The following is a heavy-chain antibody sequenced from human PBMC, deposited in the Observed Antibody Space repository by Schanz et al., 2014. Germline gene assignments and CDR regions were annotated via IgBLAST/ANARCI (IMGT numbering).Heavy chain of an antibody. Sequence: QVQLVQSGAEVKKPGASVKVSCKASGYTFTSYGISWVRQAPGQGLEWMGWISAYNGNTRYSQKFQGRVTITRDTSASTAYMELSSLRSEDTAVYYCARGPSQGYSYGHNIGAYYYGMDVWGQGTTVTVSS. V-gene: IGHV1-18*01. CDR2: ISAYNGNT. CDR1: GYTFTSYG. D-gene: IGHD5-18*01. CDR3: ARGPSQGYSYGHNIGAYYYGMDV. J-gene: IGHJ6*02.